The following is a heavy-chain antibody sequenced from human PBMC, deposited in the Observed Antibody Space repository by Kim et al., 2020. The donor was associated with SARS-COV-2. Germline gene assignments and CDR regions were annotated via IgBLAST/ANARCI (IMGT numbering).Heavy chain of an antibody. J-gene: IGHJ4*02. CDR2: INPNTGGT. Sequence: ASVKVSCKASGYTFIGYYMHWVRQAPGQGLEWMGWINPNTGGTNYAQKFQGWVTMTRDTSINAAYMELSRLKSDDTAVYYCAGEDDTTGAFDYWGQGTLVTVSS. CDR3: AGEDDTTGAFDY. V-gene: IGHV1-2*04. D-gene: IGHD3-22*01. CDR1: GYTFIGYY.